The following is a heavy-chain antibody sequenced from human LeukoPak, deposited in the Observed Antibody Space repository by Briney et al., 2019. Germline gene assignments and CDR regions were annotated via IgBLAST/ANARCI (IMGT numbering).Heavy chain of an antibody. J-gene: IGHJ4*02. Sequence: GGSLRLSCAASGFTFSDYYMSWIRQAPGKGLEWVSYISSSGSTILYADSVKGRFTISRDNAKNSLFLQMNSLRAGDTAVYYCAREKASTTGTTDYDYWGQGTLVTVSS. CDR3: AREKASTTGTTDYDY. V-gene: IGHV3-11*04. CDR1: GFTFSDYY. D-gene: IGHD1-1*01. CDR2: ISSSGSTI.